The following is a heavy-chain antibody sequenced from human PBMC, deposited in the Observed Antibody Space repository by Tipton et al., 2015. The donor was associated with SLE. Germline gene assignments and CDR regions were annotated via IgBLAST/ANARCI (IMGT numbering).Heavy chain of an antibody. CDR1: GYTFRTYG. D-gene: IGHD2-15*01. CDR2: ISAYNGNR. Sequence: QLVQSGAEVKKPGASVKVSCKASGYTFRTYGITWVRQAPGQGLEWMGWISAYNGNRNHAQNFQDRVTMITDTSTTTAYLEMRSLSSDDTAIYYCARDVGFCSGGLCYSRRPAGRYFYGMDVWGQGTSVTVSS. CDR3: ARDVGFCSGGLCYSRRPAGRYFYGMDV. J-gene: IGHJ6*02. V-gene: IGHV1-18*01.